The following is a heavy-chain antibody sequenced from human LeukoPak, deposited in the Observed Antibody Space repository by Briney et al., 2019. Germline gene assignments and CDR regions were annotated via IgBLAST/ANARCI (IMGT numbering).Heavy chain of an antibody. V-gene: IGHV3-30*02. D-gene: IGHD1-1*01. CDR2: IRYDGSNK. J-gene: IGHJ4*02. CDR1: GFTFSNYG. CDR3: AKDRGNWNYFDY. Sequence: GGSLRLSCAASGFTFSNYGMHWVRQAPGKGLEWVAFIRYDGSNKYYADSVKGRFTISRDNSKNTLYLQMNSQRAEDTAVYYCAKDRGNWNYFDYWGQGTLVTVSS.